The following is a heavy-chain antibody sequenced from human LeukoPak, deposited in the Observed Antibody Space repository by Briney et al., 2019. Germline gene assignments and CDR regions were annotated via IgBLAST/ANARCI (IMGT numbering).Heavy chain of an antibody. CDR3: ARAPGYCSGGSCYNSYYYYYGMDV. J-gene: IGHJ6*02. D-gene: IGHD2-15*01. CDR1: GFTFSNYA. Sequence: TGGSLRLSCVASGFTFSNYAMSWVRQAPGKGLEWVSGISGSGATRYYADSVKGRFTISRDNAKNSLYLQMNSLRAEDTAVYYCARAPGYCSGGSCYNSYYYYYGMDVWGQGTTVTVSS. V-gene: IGHV3-23*01. CDR2: ISGSGATR.